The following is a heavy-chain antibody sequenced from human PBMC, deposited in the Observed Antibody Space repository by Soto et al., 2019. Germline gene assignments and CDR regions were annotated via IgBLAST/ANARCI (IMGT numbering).Heavy chain of an antibody. CDR3: AREGPVAPAAMAVRGMDV. CDR2: IIPIFGTA. V-gene: IGHV1-69*01. Sequence: QVQLVQSGAEVKKPVSSVKVSCKASGGTFSSYAISWVRQAPGQGLEWMGGIIPIFGTANYAQKFQGRVTITADESTSTAYMELSSLRSEDTAVYYCAREGPVAPAAMAVRGMDVWGQGTTVNVSS. D-gene: IGHD2-2*01. CDR1: GGTFSSYA. J-gene: IGHJ6*02.